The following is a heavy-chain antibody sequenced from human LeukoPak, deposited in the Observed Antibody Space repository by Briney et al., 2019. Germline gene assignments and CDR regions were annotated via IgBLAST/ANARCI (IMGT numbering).Heavy chain of an antibody. CDR2: IIPILGIA. CDR1: GGTFSSYT. V-gene: IGHV1-69*02. D-gene: IGHD3-9*01. J-gene: IGHJ4*02. Sequence: SVKVSCKASGGTFSSYTISWVRQAPGQGLEWMGRIIPILGIANYAQKFQGRVTITADKSTSTAYMELSGLRSEDTAVYYCARSRNYDILTGYSYYFDYWGQGTLVTVSS. CDR3: ARSRNYDILTGYSYYFDY.